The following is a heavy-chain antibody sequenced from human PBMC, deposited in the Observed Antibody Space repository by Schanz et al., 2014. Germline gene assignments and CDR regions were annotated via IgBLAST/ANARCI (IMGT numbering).Heavy chain of an antibody. V-gene: IGHV3-11*05. CDR3: ARNRGSGGQNWYFDL. Sequence: VQLAESGGGLVQPGGSLRLSCAASGFTFSSYAMSWIRQAPGKGLEWISFINTGSNYINYADSVKGRFTISRDNTKNSLFLQLNSLRADDTAVYYCARNRGSGGQNWYFDLWGRGTLVTVSS. CDR1: GFTFSSYA. CDR2: INTGSNYI. J-gene: IGHJ2*01. D-gene: IGHD1-26*01.